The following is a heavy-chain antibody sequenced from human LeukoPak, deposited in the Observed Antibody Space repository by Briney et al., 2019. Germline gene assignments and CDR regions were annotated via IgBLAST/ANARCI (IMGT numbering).Heavy chain of an antibody. CDR1: GGSISSGGYY. CDR2: IYYSGST. V-gene: IGHV4-39*01. D-gene: IGHD6-13*01. Sequence: SETLSLTCTVSGGSISSGGYYWGWIRQPPGKGLEWIGSIYYSGSTYYNPSLKGRVTISVDTSKNQFSLKLSSVTAADTAVYYCARSPTGYSSSWYGATTWYYFDYWGQGTLVTVSS. J-gene: IGHJ4*02. CDR3: ARSPTGYSSSWYGATTWYYFDY.